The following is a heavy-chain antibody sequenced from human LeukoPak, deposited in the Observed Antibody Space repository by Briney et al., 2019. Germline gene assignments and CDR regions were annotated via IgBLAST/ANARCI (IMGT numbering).Heavy chain of an antibody. J-gene: IGHJ4*02. CDR3: ARVREDTSGWSFDY. D-gene: IGHD6-19*01. V-gene: IGHV3-21*01. Sequence: GGSLRLSCAASGFAFSSYVMNWVRQAPGKGLEWVSSISSSGSYKYYADSMKGRFTISRDNAKNSLYLQMNSLRAEDTAVYYCARVREDTSGWSFDYWGQGTLVTVSS. CDR2: ISSSGSYK. CDR1: GFAFSSYV.